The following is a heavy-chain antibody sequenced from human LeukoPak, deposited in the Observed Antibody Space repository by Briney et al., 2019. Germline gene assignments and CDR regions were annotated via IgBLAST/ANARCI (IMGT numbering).Heavy chain of an antibody. CDR2: IREDGNKD. D-gene: IGHD1-26*01. Sequence: GGSLRLSCLGSDFIFTKYWMTWVRQAPGKGLEWVANIREDGNKDNYIDSVRGRFTIPRDNAKNSLYLQMNSLRAEDTAVYYCARDEVGGPLKYWGQGILVTVSS. CDR1: DFIFTKYW. V-gene: IGHV3-7*01. J-gene: IGHJ4*02. CDR3: ARDEVGGPLKY.